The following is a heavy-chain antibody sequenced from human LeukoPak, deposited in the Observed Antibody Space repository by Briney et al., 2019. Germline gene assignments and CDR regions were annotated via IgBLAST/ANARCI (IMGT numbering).Heavy chain of an antibody. CDR1: GFTFSSYG. CDR3: AGYFDY. V-gene: IGHV3-23*01. J-gene: IGHJ4*02. CDR2: ISGSGDDT. Sequence: PGRSLRLSCAASGFTFSSYGMNWVRQAPGKGLEWVSSISGSGDDTYYADSVKGRFTISRDNSKTTLYLEMNSLRAGDTAVYYCAGYFDYWGQGTLVTVSS.